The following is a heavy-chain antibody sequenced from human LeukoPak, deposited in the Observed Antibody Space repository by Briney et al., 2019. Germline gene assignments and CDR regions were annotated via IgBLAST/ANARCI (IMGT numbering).Heavy chain of an antibody. CDR3: AKEGGTYSFVD. J-gene: IGHJ4*02. D-gene: IGHD1-26*01. CDR2: ISSDGRTT. Sequence: GGSLRLSCSASGFTFKWYSMNWVRQAPGKGLEWVSYISSDGRTTHYADSVRGRFNISRDNAKNSLSLQMNSLRADDSAVYFCAKEGGTYSFVDWGQGTLVTVSS. V-gene: IGHV3-48*04. CDR1: GFTFKWYS.